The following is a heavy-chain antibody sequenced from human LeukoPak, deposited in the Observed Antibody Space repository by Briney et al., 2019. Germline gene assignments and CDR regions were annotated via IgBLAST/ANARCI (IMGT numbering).Heavy chain of an antibody. Sequence: GESLKISCKGSGYSFTTYWIAWVRQMPGKGLEWMGVIYPGDSDTRYSPSFQGQVAISADKSISTAYLQWNSLKASDTAIYYCVRRLAGGWFDPWGQGTLDTVSS. V-gene: IGHV5-51*01. D-gene: IGHD2-15*01. CDR2: IYPGDSDT. CDR1: GYSFTTYW. J-gene: IGHJ5*02. CDR3: VRRLAGGWFDP.